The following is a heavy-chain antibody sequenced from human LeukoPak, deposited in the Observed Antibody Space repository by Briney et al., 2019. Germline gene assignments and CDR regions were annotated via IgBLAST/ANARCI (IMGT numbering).Heavy chain of an antibody. V-gene: IGHV1-58*02. CDR1: GFTFTNSA. CDR3: AADDLTRGY. Sequence: GTSVKVSCKASGFTFTNSAIQWVRQARGQRLEWIGWIVVGSGNTNYAQKFQERVTITRDMSTSTAYMELNSLRFEDTAVYYCAADDLTRGYWGQGTLSPSPQ. CDR2: IVVGSGNT. J-gene: IGHJ4*02.